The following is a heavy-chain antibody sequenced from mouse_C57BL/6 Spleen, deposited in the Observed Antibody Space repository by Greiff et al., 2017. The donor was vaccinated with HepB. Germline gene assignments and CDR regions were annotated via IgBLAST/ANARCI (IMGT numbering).Heavy chain of an antibody. CDR2: INPSSGYT. V-gene: IGHV1-4*01. D-gene: IGHD1-1*01. Sequence: QVQLQQSGAELARPGASVKMSCKASGYTFTSYTMHWVKQRPGQGLEWIGYINPSSGYTKYNQKFKDKATLTADKSSSTAYMQLSSLTSEDSAVYYCASSDYGSSSFAYWGQGTLVTVSA. CDR3: ASSDYGSSSFAY. CDR1: GYTFTSYT. J-gene: IGHJ3*01.